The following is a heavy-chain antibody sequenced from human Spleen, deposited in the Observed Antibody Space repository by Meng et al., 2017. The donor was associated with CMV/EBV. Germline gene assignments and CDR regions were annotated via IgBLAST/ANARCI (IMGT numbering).Heavy chain of an antibody. D-gene: IGHD3-22*01. CDR2: INHSGST. V-gene: IGHV4-34*01. CDR1: YY. J-gene: IGHJ4*02. CDR3: ARGTLNFKMIVMVITGATFYFDY. Sequence: YYWSWIRQSPGKGLEWIGDINHSGSTNYNPSLKSRVTISVDTSKNHFSLKLSSLTAADTAVYYCARGTLNFKMIVMVITGATFYFDYWAQGTLVTVSS.